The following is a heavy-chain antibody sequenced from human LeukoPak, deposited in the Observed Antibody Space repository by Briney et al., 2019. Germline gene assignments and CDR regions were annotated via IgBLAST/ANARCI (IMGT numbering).Heavy chain of an antibody. CDR1: GYTFTSYD. D-gene: IGHD2-2*02. V-gene: IGHV1-2*02. J-gene: IGHJ5*02. Sequence: ASVKVSCKASGYTFTSYDINWVRQATGQGLEWMGWINPNSGGTNYAQKFQGRVTMTRDTSISTAYMELSRLRSDDTAVYYCARALPRYCSSTSCYRFDPWGQGTLVTVSS. CDR2: INPNSGGT. CDR3: ARALPRYCSSTSCYRFDP.